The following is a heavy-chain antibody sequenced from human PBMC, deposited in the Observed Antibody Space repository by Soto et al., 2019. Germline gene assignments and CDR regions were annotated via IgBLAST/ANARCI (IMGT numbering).Heavy chain of an antibody. CDR1: GFPFSSYG. V-gene: IGHV3-30*18. D-gene: IGHD3-3*01. CDR2: VSYDGSLA. CDR3: AKVLLAFRGPDNLDY. Sequence: PGGSLRLSCAASGFPFSSYGMHWVRQAPGKGLEWVAVVSYDGSLAYYADAVKGQFTISRDNSKNTVYLEMNSLRAEDTAVYYCAKVLLAFRGPDNLDYWGQGTLVTVSS. J-gene: IGHJ4*02.